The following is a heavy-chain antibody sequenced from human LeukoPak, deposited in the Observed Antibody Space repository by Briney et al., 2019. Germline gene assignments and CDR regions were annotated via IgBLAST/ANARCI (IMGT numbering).Heavy chain of an antibody. Sequence: GESLKISCKGSGYTFTNYWIGWVRQMPGKGLEFMGIIYPGDSDTRYSPSFQGQVTISVDKSINTAYLQWSSLKASDTAMYYCARRSDTAMVFDYWGQGTLVTVSS. CDR3: ARRSDTAMVFDY. CDR1: GYTFTNYW. D-gene: IGHD5-18*01. J-gene: IGHJ4*02. V-gene: IGHV5-51*01. CDR2: IYPGDSDT.